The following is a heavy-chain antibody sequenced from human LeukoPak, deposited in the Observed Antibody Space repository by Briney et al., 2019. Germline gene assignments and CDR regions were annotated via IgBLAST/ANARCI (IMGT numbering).Heavy chain of an antibody. CDR3: AAGLIFGVVEDWYFDL. CDR1: GFTFTSSA. D-gene: IGHD3-3*01. J-gene: IGHJ2*01. Sequence: SVKVSCKASGFTFTSSAVQWVRLARGQRLEWIGWIVVGSGNTNYAQKFQERVTITRDMSTSTAYMELSSLRSEDTAVYYCAAGLIFGVVEDWYFDLWGRGTLVTVSS. V-gene: IGHV1-58*01. CDR2: IVVGSGNT.